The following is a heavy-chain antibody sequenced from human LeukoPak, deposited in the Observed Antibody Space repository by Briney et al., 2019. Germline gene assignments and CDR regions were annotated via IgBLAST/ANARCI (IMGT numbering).Heavy chain of an antibody. V-gene: IGHV3-9*01. Sequence: GGSLRLSCAASGFTFDDYAMHWVRQAPGKGLEWVSGISWNSGSIGYADSVKGRFTISRDNAKNSLYLQMNSLRAEDTALYYCAKDISGSSEANFDYWGQGTLVTVSS. CDR3: AKDISGSSEANFDY. J-gene: IGHJ4*02. CDR1: GFTFDDYA. CDR2: ISWNSGSI. D-gene: IGHD3-10*01.